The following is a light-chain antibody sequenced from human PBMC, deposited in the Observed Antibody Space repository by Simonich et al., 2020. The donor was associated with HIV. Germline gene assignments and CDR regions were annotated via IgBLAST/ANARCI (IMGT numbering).Light chain of an antibody. Sequence: QSALTQPASVSGSPGQSITISCTGTSSELGSYNLFSWFQQHPGKATKLMIYEGRERPAGVSNRFSGSKSGNTASLTISGLQAEDEADYYCCSYAGSSTWVFGGGTKLTVL. V-gene: IGLV2-23*01. CDR1: SSELGSYNL. J-gene: IGLJ3*02. CDR2: EGR. CDR3: CSYAGSSTWV.